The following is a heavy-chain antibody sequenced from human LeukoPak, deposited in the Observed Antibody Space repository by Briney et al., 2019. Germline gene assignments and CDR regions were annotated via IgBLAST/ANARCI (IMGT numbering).Heavy chain of an antibody. D-gene: IGHD2-15*01. CDR3: ARKVVNYYYYGMDV. J-gene: IGHJ6*02. V-gene: IGHV4-31*03. CDR2: IYYSGST. Sequence: PSQTLSLTCTVSGGSISSGGYYWSWIRQHPGKGLEWIGYIYYSGSTYYNPSLKSRVTISVDTSKNQFSLKLSSVTAADTAVYYCARKVVNYYYYGMDVWGQGTTVTVSS. CDR1: GGSISSGGYY.